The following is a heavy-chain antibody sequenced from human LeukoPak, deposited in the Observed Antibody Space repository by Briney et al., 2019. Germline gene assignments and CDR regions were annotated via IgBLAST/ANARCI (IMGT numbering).Heavy chain of an antibody. J-gene: IGHJ4*02. CDR2: IIPIFGTA. CDR3: ARAYGGYSYGSDH. Sequence: ASVKVSCKASGGTFSSYAISWVRQAPGQGLEWMGRIIPIFGTANYAQKFQGRVTMTTDTSTSTAYMELRSLTSDDTAVYYCARAYGGYSYGSDHWGQGTLVIVSS. D-gene: IGHD5-18*01. CDR1: GGTFSSYA. V-gene: IGHV1-69*05.